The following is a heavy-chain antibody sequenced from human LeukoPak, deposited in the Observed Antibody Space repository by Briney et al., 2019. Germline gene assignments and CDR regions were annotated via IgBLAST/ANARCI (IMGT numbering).Heavy chain of an antibody. V-gene: IGHV3-23*01. Sequence: GGSLRLSCAASGFTFSSYAMNWVRQAPGKGLEWVSAISGSGGSTFYAESVKGRFTISRDNSKNTLYLQMNSLRAEDTAVYYCAKLNLGEMAYFDSWGQGILVTVSS. J-gene: IGHJ4*02. CDR2: ISGSGGST. CDR3: AKLNLGEMAYFDS. D-gene: IGHD2-21*01. CDR1: GFTFSSYA.